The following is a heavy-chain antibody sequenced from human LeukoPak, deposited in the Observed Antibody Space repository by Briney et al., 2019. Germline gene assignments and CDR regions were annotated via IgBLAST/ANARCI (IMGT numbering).Heavy chain of an antibody. V-gene: IGHV1-24*01. J-gene: IGHJ4*02. D-gene: IGHD3-22*01. CDR1: GYTLTELS. Sequence: ASVKVSCKVSGYTLTELSMHWVRQAPGKGLEWMGGFDPEDGETIYAQKFQGRVTMTRDTSTSTVYMELSSLRSEDTAVYYCARAYYYDSSGYFDYWGQGTLVTVSS. CDR3: ARAYYYDSSGYFDY. CDR2: FDPEDGET.